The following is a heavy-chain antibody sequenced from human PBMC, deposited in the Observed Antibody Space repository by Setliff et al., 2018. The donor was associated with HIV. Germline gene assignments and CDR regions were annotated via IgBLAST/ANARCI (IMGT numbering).Heavy chain of an antibody. CDR1: GGTFSSYA. D-gene: IGHD5-12*01. Sequence: ASVKVSCKASGGTFSSYAISWVRQAPGQGLEWMGGIIPILGIANYAQKFQGRVTITADESTSTAYMELSSLRSEDTAVYYCARINGYDNRPSAFDIWGQGTMVTVSS. V-gene: IGHV1-69*10. J-gene: IGHJ3*02. CDR2: IIPILGIA. CDR3: ARINGYDNRPSAFDI.